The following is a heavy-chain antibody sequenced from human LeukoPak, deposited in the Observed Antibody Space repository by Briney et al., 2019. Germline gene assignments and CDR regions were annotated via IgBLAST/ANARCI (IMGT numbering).Heavy chain of an antibody. CDR1: GASVRSYY. V-gene: IGHV4-4*07. CDR3: AREGRSSTPGY. D-gene: IGHD2-15*01. Sequence: NPSETLSLTCTVSGASVRSYYWSWIRQPAGKKLEWIGRISSGGNTDYNPSLRSRLTMSVGTFKNQFSLKLNSVTAADTAVYYCAREGRSSTPGYWGQGTLVTVSS. CDR2: ISSGGNT. J-gene: IGHJ4*01.